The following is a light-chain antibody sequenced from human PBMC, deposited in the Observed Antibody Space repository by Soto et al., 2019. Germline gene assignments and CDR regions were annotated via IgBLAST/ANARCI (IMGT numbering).Light chain of an antibody. CDR2: VYSDGSH. CDR3: QTWGTGIQV. V-gene: IGLV4-69*01. CDR1: SGHSSYA. J-gene: IGLJ2*01. Sequence: QPVLTQSPSASASLGASVKLTCTLSSGHSSYAIAWHQQQPEKGPRYLMKVYSDGSHTKGDGIPDRFSGSSSGAGRYLTISSLQSEDEADYYCQTWGTGIQVFGGGTKLTVL.